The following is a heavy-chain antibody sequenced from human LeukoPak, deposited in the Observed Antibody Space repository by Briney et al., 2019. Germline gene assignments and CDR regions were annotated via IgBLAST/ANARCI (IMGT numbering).Heavy chain of an antibody. V-gene: IGHV1-69*06. CDR3: ARGPTGGYYFDY. Sequence: GASVKVSCKASGGTFSSYAISWVRQAPGQGLEWMGGIIPIFGTANYAQKFQGRVTITADKSTSTAYMELSSLRSEDTAVYYCARGPTGGYYFDYWGQGTLVTVSS. J-gene: IGHJ4*02. D-gene: IGHD7-27*01. CDR1: GGTFSSYA. CDR2: IIPIFGTA.